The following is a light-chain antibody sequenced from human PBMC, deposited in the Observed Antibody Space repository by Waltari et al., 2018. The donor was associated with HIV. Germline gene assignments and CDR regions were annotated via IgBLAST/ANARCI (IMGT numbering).Light chain of an antibody. CDR2: HVS. CDR1: QSIGSD. J-gene: IGKJ2*01. Sequence: EIVLTQSPDFQSVTPQKKVTITCRASQSIGSDLHWYQLKPDQSPELLVKHVSQSRSGFPSRFSGSRAGTDVTLTINGLEAEDAATYYCHQTGGLPYTFGQGTKLEIK. CDR3: HQTGGLPYT. V-gene: IGKV6-21*01.